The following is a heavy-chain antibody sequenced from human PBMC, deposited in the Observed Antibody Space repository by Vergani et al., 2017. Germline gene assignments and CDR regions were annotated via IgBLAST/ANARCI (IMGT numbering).Heavy chain of an antibody. CDR2: ISYDGSNK. Sequence: QVQLVESGGGVVQPGRSLRLSCAASGFTFSSYGMHWVRQAPGKGLEWVAVISYDGSNKYYADSVKGRFTISRDNSKNTLYLQMNSLRAEDTAVYYCAREASPCGGDCYSFDYWGQGTLVTVSS. CDR1: GFTFSSYG. CDR3: AREASPCGGDCYSFDY. V-gene: IGHV3-30*03. D-gene: IGHD2-21*02. J-gene: IGHJ4*02.